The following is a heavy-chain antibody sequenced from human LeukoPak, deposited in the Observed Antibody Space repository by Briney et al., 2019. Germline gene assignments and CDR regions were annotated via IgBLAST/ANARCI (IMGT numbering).Heavy chain of an antibody. D-gene: IGHD3-3*01. CDR1: GFTFSSYG. J-gene: IGHJ4*02. CDR3: AKFGGPTYYDFWSGYQHFDY. Sequence: GGSLRLSCAASGFTFSSYGMSWVRQAPGKGLEWVSAISGSGGSTYYADSVKGRFTISRDNSKNTLYLQMNSLRTEDTAVYYCAKFGGPTYYDFWSGYQHFDYWGQGTLVTVSS. V-gene: IGHV3-23*01. CDR2: ISGSGGST.